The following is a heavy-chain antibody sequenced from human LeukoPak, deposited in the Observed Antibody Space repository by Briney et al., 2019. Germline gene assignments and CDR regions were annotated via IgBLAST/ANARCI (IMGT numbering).Heavy chain of an antibody. Sequence: SETLSLTCTVSGSSMSSDYYWGWIRQPPGKGLEWIGSISDSGSAYYNPSLKSRVTISVDTSKNQFSLKLSSVTAADTAVYYCASTPMVRGNYFDYWGQGTLVTVSS. D-gene: IGHD3-10*01. CDR1: GSSMSSDYY. CDR2: ISDSGSA. J-gene: IGHJ4*02. V-gene: IGHV4-38-2*02. CDR3: ASTPMVRGNYFDY.